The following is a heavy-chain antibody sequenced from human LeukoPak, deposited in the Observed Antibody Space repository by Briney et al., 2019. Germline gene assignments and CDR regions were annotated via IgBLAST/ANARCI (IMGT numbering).Heavy chain of an antibody. CDR1: GGSVTSTNW. Sequence: SETLSLTCDVSGGSVTSTNWWTWVRQPPGKGLEWIGSIYYSGSTYYNPSLKSRVTISVDTSKNQFSLKLSSVTAADTAVYYCARQHPRGDGLLWFGEPSPCPWFDPWGQGTLVTVSS. CDR2: IYYSGST. CDR3: ARQHPRGDGLLWFGEPSPCPWFDP. V-gene: IGHV4-39*01. D-gene: IGHD3-10*01. J-gene: IGHJ5*02.